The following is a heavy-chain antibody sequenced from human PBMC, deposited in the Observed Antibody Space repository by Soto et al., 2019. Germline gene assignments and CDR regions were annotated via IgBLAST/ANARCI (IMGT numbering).Heavy chain of an antibody. D-gene: IGHD3-22*01. J-gene: IGHJ4*02. Sequence: SHTSGVLYGSSVDHCGRRFRQPPGKGLESIGYLYYGRSANYNPSLKSRVTLSVDTSTNQCSLTLSSMTAADTAVYYCALRSMAVVPEYWGQGSLVTVSS. CDR1: YGSSVDHC. V-gene: IGHV4-59*11. CDR2: LYYGRSA. CDR3: ALRSMAVVPEY.